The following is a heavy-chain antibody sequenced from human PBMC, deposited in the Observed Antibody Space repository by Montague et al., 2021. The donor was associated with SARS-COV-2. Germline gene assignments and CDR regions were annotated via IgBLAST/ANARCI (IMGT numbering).Heavy chain of an antibody. CDR2: VHSGGSSK. J-gene: IGHJ6*01. V-gene: IGHV3-23*03. CDR1: GFAFSKFA. Sequence: SLRLSCATSGFAFSKFAMHWVRQAPGTGLEWVAVVHSGGSSKDYADSVKGRFTISRDNSKNIVSLQMNTLRAEDTAVYFCAKDQLSGVGYGLDVWGPRDDGHRLL. D-gene: IGHD7-27*01. CDR3: AKDQLSGVGYGLDV.